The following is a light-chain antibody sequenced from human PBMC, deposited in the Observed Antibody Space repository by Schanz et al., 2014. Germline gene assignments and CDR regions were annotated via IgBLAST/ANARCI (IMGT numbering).Light chain of an antibody. CDR2: DSS. CDR3: QQYSNWPPLT. CDR1: QSVSSN. J-gene: IGKJ4*01. V-gene: IGKV3-11*01. Sequence: EIVMTQSPATLSVSPGERATLSCRASQSVSSNLAWYQQKPGQPPRLLLYDSSNRATGVPDRFSGSGSGTDFTLTISSLEPEDFGIYYCQQYSNWPPLTFGGGTRVEIK.